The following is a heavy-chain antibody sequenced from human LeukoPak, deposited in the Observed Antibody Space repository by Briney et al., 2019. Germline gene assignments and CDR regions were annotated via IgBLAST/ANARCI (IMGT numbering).Heavy chain of an antibody. J-gene: IGHJ4*02. Sequence: ASVKVSCKXSGYTFTSYDINWVRQATGQGLEWMGWMNRNSGNTGYAQKFQGRVTMTRNTSISTAYMELSSLRSEDTAVYYCARAMVRGVIITGRLGYWGQGTLVTVSS. CDR3: ARAMVRGVIITGRLGY. CDR2: MNRNSGNT. CDR1: GYTFTSYD. D-gene: IGHD3-10*01. V-gene: IGHV1-8*01.